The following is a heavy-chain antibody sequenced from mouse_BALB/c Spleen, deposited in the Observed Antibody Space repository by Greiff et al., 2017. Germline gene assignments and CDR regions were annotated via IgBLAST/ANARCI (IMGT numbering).Heavy chain of an antibody. CDR1: GYTFTSYY. V-gene: IGHV1S56*01. CDR2: IYPGNVNT. Sequence: QVQLQQSGPELVKPGASVRISCKASGYTFTSYYIHWVKQRPGQGLEWIGWIYPGNVNTKYNEKFKGKATLTADKSSSTAYMQLSSLTSEDSAVCFCASSGEVREFDVWGAGTTVTVSA. J-gene: IGHJ1*01. CDR3: ASSGEVREFDV. D-gene: IGHD2-14*01.